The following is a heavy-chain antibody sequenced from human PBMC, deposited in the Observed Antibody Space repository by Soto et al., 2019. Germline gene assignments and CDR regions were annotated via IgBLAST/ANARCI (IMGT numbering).Heavy chain of an antibody. CDR2: MNPNSGNT. J-gene: IGHJ1*01. D-gene: IGHD2-15*01. CDR1: GYTFTSYD. V-gene: IGHV1-8*01. CDR3: AGVIRSGGSTRYWFQH. Sequence: ASVKVSCKASGYTFTSYDINWVRQATGQGLEWMGWMNPNSGNTGYAQKFQGRVTMTRNTSISTAYMELSSLRSEDTAVYYCAGVIRSGGSTRYWFQHWGQGTLVGVCS.